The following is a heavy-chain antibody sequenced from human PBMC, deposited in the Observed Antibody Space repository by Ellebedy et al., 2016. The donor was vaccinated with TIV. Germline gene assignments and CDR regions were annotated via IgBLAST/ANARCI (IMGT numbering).Heavy chain of an antibody. V-gene: IGHV1-2*02. D-gene: IGHD4-17*01. CDR2: INPNSGGT. Sequence: AASVKVSCKASGYTFTGYYMHWVRQAPGQGLEWMGWINPNSGGTNYAQKFQGRVTMTRDTSISTAYMELSRLRSDDTAVYYCARDSYGDYYFDNWGQGTLVTVSS. CDR3: ARDSYGDYYFDN. CDR1: GYTFTGYY. J-gene: IGHJ4*02.